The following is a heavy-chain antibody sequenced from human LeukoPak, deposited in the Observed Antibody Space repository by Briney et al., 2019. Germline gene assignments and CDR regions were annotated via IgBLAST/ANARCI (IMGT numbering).Heavy chain of an antibody. V-gene: IGHV3-48*01. D-gene: IGHD4-17*01. J-gene: IGHJ4*02. CDR1: GSTFSTYS. CDR2: ISSSSSTI. CDR3: ARVGARQILEY. Sequence: GGSLRLSCAASGSTFSTYSMNWVRQAPGKGLEWVSYISSSSSTIYYADSVKGRFTISRDNAKNSLYLQMNSLRAEDTAVYYCARVGARQILEYWGQGTLVTVSS.